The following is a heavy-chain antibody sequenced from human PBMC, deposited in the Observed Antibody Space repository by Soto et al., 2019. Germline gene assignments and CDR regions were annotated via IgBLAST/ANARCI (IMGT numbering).Heavy chain of an antibody. Sequence: ASVKVSCKASGYTFTSYYMHWVRQAPGQGLEWMGIINPSGGSTSYAQKFQGRVTMTRDTSTSTVYMELSSLRSEDTAVYYCARVAYYDFWSGYYPQYNWFDPWGQGTLVTVSS. V-gene: IGHV1-46*01. D-gene: IGHD3-3*01. CDR3: ARVAYYDFWSGYYPQYNWFDP. CDR1: GYTFTSYY. CDR2: INPSGGST. J-gene: IGHJ5*02.